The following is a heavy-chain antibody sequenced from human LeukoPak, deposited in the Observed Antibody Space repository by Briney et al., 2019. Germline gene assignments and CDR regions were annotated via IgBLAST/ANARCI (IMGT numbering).Heavy chain of an antibody. J-gene: IGHJ4*02. D-gene: IGHD6-19*01. CDR3: AKDMSAMGGTGGDY. Sequence: PGGSLRLSCAASGFTFDDYAMHWVRQAPGKGLEWVSGISWNSGNIDYADSVKGRFTISRDNAKNSLYLQMNSLRPEDTALYYCAKDMSAMGGTGGDYWGQGTLVTVSS. CDR2: ISWNSGNI. CDR1: GFTFDDYA. V-gene: IGHV3-9*01.